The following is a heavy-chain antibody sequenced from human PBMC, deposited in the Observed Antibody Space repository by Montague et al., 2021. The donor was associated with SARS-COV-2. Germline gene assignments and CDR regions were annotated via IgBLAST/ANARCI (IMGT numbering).Heavy chain of an antibody. CDR1: GGSISSYY. CDR3: ARVGFGYCRGGRCYRAFDY. D-gene: IGHD2-15*01. J-gene: IGHJ4*02. Sequence: SETLSLTCTVSGGSISSYYWSWIRQPPGKGLEWIGYIYYSGSTNYNPSLKSRVTISVDTSKNQFSLRLSSVTAADTAVYYCARVGFGYCRGGRCYRAFDYWGQGTLVTVAS. V-gene: IGHV4-59*01. CDR2: IYYSGST.